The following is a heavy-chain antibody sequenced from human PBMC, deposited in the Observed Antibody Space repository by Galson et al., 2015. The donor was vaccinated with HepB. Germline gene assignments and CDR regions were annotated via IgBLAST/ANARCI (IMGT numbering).Heavy chain of an antibody. Sequence: SVKVSCKASGYAFTAHYMHWVRQAPGQGLGWMGWINANNGDRNYAQKFQGRVTMTGDTSITTVYMELTRLTSNDTAVYYCARDPENYFDSSGYRPPDYWGQGTLVTVTS. D-gene: IGHD3-22*01. CDR3: ARDPENYFDSSGYRPPDY. J-gene: IGHJ4*02. CDR2: INANNGDR. V-gene: IGHV1-2*02. CDR1: GYAFTAHY.